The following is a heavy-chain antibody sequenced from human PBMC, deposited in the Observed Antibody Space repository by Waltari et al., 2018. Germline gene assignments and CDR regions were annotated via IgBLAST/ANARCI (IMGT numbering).Heavy chain of an antibody. V-gene: IGHV3-48*03. Sequence: EMQLVESGGGLALPGGSLSLSCAASGFTFSTYEMNWVRQAPGKGLEWVSYISSSGTSIYYADSVKGRFTISRDNAQDSLYLQMNSLRPEDTAVYYCARVAITGTGFDFWGQGSLVTVSS. D-gene: IGHD1-20*01. CDR2: ISSSGTSI. CDR3: ARVAITGTGFDF. CDR1: GFTFSTYE. J-gene: IGHJ4*02.